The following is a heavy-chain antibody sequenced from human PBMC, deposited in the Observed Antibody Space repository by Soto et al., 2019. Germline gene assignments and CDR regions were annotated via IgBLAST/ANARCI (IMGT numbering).Heavy chain of an antibody. Sequence: ASVKVSCKASGYTFTSYYMHWVRQAPGQGLEWMGIINPSGGSTSYAQKFQGRVTMTRDTSTSTVYMELSSLRSEDTAVYYCARDRAGWPKKNWFDPWGQGTLVTVSS. CDR2: INPSGGST. CDR3: ARDRAGWPKKNWFDP. J-gene: IGHJ5*02. V-gene: IGHV1-46*01. CDR1: GYTFTSYY. D-gene: IGHD2-15*01.